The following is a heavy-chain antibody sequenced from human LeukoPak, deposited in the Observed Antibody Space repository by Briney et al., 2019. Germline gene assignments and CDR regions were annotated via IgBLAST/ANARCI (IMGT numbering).Heavy chain of an antibody. CDR2: INAGNGNT. D-gene: IGHD5-18*01. CDR3: ARGRLWSNYDY. J-gene: IGHJ4*02. CDR1: GYTFTSYV. V-gene: IGHV1-3*01. Sequence: ASVKVSCKASGYTFTSYVMHWVRQAPGQRLEWMGWINAGNGNTKYSQKFQGRVTITRDTSASTAYMELSSLRSEDTAVYYCARGRLWSNYDYWGQGTLVTVSS.